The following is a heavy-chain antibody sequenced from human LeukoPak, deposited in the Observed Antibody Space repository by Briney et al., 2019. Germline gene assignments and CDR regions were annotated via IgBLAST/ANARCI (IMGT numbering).Heavy chain of an antibody. CDR3: ARDPFITLRTLGYFDY. D-gene: IGHD3-22*01. CDR1: GFTFSSYA. J-gene: IGHJ4*02. Sequence: GGSLRLSCAASGFTFSSYAMHWVRQAPGKGLEWVAVISYDGSNKYYADSVKGRFTISRDNSKNTLYLQMNSLRAEDTAVYYCARDPFITLRTLGYFDYWGQGTLVTVSS. V-gene: IGHV3-30-3*01. CDR2: ISYDGSNK.